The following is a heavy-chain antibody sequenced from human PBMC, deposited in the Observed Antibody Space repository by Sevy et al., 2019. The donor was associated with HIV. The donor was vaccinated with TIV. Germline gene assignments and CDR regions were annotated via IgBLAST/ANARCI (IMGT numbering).Heavy chain of an antibody. CDR2: INSQNGAT. D-gene: IGHD2-2*02. V-gene: IGHV1-2*02. CDR3: VRHTGFMIDF. CDR1: GYTFTGHH. Sequence: ASVKVSCKASGYTFTGHHIHWVRQAPGHGLEWMGWINSQNGATNYGQRFQGRVIMTADTSITTAYLDVTSLRSDDTATYYCVRHTGFMIDFWGQGTLVTVSS. J-gene: IGHJ4*02.